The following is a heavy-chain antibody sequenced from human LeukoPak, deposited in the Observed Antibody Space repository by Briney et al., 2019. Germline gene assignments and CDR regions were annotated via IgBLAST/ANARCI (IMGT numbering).Heavy chain of an antibody. D-gene: IGHD6-19*01. CDR3: ARGRGYSSGWYGDWFDP. CDR1: GYTFTSYD. CDR2: MNPNSGNT. J-gene: IGHJ5*02. Sequence: ASVKVSCKASGYTFTSYDINRVRQATGQGLEWMGWMNPNSGNTGYAQKFQGRVTMTRNTSISTAYMELSSLRSEDTAVYYCARGRGYSSGWYGDWFDPWGQGTLVTVSS. V-gene: IGHV1-8*01.